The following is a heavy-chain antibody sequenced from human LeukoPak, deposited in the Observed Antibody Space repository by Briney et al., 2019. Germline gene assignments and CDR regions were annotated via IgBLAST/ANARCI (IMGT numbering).Heavy chain of an antibody. Sequence: GGSLRLSCAASGFTFSSYAMHWVRQAPGKGLEWVAVISYDGSNKYYADSVKGRFTISRDNSKNTLYLQMNSPRAEDTAVYYCARGVSGEPWGQGTLVTVSS. CDR3: ARGVSGEP. CDR1: GFTFSSYA. D-gene: IGHD1-14*01. J-gene: IGHJ5*02. CDR2: ISYDGSNK. V-gene: IGHV3-30-3*01.